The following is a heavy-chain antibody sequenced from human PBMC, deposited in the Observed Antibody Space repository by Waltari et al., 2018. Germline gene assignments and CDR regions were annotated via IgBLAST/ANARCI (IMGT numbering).Heavy chain of an antibody. V-gene: IGHV4-39*01. CDR3: ATYIGASVGTAAFDV. CDR2: VSYSGTT. J-gene: IGHJ3*01. CDR1: GVSITSTRHS. D-gene: IGHD5-12*01. Sequence: QLQLQESGPRLVRPSETLSLICCLPGVSITSTRHSRAWLRPSPGQGLEWSGTVSYSGTTYIRPSLKSRVSVSRDTSKNQVSLILGSVTAADMAVYYCATYIGASVGTAAFDVWGQGTMVTVSS.